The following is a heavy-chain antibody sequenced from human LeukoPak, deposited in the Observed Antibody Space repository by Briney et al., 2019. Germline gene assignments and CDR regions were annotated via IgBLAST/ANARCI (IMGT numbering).Heavy chain of an antibody. CDR3: AKDVGKWESLHFFDY. Sequence: PGGSLRLSCVASGFTFSSYAMSWVRQAPGKGLEWVSGISGSGSSTYYADSVKGRFTISRDNSKKTLYLQMNSLRAEDTAVYYCAKDVGKWESLHFFDYWGQGTLVTVSS. CDR1: GFTFSSYA. J-gene: IGHJ4*02. D-gene: IGHD1-26*01. CDR2: ISGSGSST. V-gene: IGHV3-23*01.